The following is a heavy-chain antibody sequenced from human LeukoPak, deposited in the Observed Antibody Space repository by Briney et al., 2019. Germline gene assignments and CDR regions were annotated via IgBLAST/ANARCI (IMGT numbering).Heavy chain of an antibody. J-gene: IGHJ6*02. V-gene: IGHV4-34*01. Sequence: SETLSLTCAVYGGSFSDYFWGWIRQPPGKGLEWIGEINHSGRTYYNPSLKSRVTISVDTSENQFSLNLSSVTAADTAVYYCARDVVVVPAAIHYGMDVWGQGTTVTVSS. CDR2: INHSGRT. D-gene: IGHD2-2*01. CDR3: ARDVVVVPAAIHYGMDV. CDR1: GGSFSDYF.